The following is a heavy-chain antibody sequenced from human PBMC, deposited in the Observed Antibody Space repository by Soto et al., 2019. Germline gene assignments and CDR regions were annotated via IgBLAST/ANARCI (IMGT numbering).Heavy chain of an antibody. Sequence: SETLSLTCTVSGGSISSGGYYWSWIRQPPGKGLEWIGYIYYSGSTYYDPSLKSRVTISVDTSKNQFSLKLSSVTAADTAVYYCARGGIAVAGIYDYWGQGTLVTVSS. V-gene: IGHV4-30-4*01. J-gene: IGHJ4*02. CDR2: IYYSGST. CDR1: GGSISSGGYY. D-gene: IGHD6-19*01. CDR3: ARGGIAVAGIYDY.